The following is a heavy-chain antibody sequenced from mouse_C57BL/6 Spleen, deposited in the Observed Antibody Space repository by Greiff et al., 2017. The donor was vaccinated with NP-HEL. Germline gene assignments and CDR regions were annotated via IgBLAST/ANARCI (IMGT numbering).Heavy chain of an antibody. J-gene: IGHJ4*01. Sequence: VQLQQSGAELVRPGASVKLSCKASGYTFTDYYINWVKQRPGQGLEWIARIYPGSGNTYYNEKFKGKATLTAEKSSSTAYMQLSSLTSEDSAVYFCARSDYEDAMDYWGQGTSVTVSS. CDR3: ARSDYEDAMDY. CDR2: IYPGSGNT. V-gene: IGHV1-76*01. D-gene: IGHD2-4*01. CDR1: GYTFTDYY.